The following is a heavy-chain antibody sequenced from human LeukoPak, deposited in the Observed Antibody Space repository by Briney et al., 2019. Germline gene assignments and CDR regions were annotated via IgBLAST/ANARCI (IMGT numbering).Heavy chain of an antibody. CDR3: ARRVVRGGLDY. CDR2: IKQDGSEK. V-gene: IGHV3-7*05. D-gene: IGHD3-10*01. CDR1: GSTFSSFW. Sequence: GGSLRLSCAASGSTFSSFWMNWVRQAPGKGLEWVANIKQDGSEKYYVDSVKGRFTISRDNAKNSLYLQMNSLRAEDTAVYYCARRVVRGGLDYWGQGTLVTVSS. J-gene: IGHJ4*02.